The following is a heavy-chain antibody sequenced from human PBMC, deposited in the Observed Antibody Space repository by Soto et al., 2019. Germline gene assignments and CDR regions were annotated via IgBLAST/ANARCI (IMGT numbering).Heavy chain of an antibody. Sequence: GGSVRLSCAGSGSPFTGFAMNLVRQSPGKGLEWVSSISGDGLSTYYAGSVKGRFTISRDNSKTTLYLQMNSLRAEDTAVYYCTTPPDARALRARGTRVTSSS. CDR3: TTPPDARAL. D-gene: IGHD3-10*01. CDR2: ISGDGLST. J-gene: IGHJ3*01. V-gene: IGHV3-23*01. CDR1: GSPFTGFA.